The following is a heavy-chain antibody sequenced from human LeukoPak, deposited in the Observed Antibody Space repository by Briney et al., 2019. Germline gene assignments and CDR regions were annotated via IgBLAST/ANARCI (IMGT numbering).Heavy chain of an antibody. CDR2: INHSGST. CDR1: GGSFSGYY. V-gene: IGHV4-34*01. Sequence: IPSETLSLTCAVYGGSFSGYYWSWIRQPPGKGLEWIGEINHSGSTNYNPSLKSRVTISVDTSKNQFSLKLSSVTAADTAVYYCASSSSWYKDFDYWGQGTLVTVSS. J-gene: IGHJ4*02. CDR3: ASSSSWYKDFDY. D-gene: IGHD6-13*01.